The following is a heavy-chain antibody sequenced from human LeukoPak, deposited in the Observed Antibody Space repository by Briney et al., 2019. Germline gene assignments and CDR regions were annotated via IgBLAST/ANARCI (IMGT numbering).Heavy chain of an antibody. CDR3: AREVPSLSYFDY. Sequence: GSSVKVSCKASGGTFSSYAISWVRQAPGQGLEWMGGIIPIFGTANYAQKFQGRVTITTDESTSTAYMELSSLRSEDTAVYYCAREVPSLSYFDYWGQGTLVTVSS. CDR1: GGTFSSYA. CDR2: IIPIFGTA. D-gene: IGHD6-6*01. J-gene: IGHJ4*02. V-gene: IGHV1-69*05.